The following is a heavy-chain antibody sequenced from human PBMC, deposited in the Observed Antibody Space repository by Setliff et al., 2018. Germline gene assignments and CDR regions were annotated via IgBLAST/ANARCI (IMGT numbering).Heavy chain of an antibody. Sequence: SVKVSCKASGGTFNSYGFSWVRQAPAQGLEWMGRIIPLFGTTNYAQNFQGRVTITADESTSTGYMELRSLRSDDTAVYYCARELRSPYWHLDSWGQGTQVTVSS. CDR1: GGTFNSYG. CDR2: IIPLFGTT. V-gene: IGHV1-69*13. J-gene: IGHJ5*01. CDR3: ARELRSPYWHLDS. D-gene: IGHD3-16*01.